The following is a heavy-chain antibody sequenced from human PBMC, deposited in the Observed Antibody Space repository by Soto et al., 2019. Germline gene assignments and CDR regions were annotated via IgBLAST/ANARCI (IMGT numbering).Heavy chain of an antibody. J-gene: IGHJ4*02. Sequence: SETLSLTCTVSGGSISSYYWSWIRQPPGKGLEWIGYIYYSGSTNYNPSLKSRVTISVDTSKNQFSLKLSSVTAADTAVYYCARGDYDILTGYYPTDYWGQGTLVTVSS. CDR3: ARGDYDILTGYYPTDY. CDR1: GGSISSYY. V-gene: IGHV4-59*01. CDR2: IYYSGST. D-gene: IGHD3-9*01.